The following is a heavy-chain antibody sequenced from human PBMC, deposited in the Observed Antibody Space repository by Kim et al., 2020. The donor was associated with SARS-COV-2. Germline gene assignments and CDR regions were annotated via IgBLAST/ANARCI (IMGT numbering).Heavy chain of an antibody. V-gene: IGHV5-51*01. CDR1: GYSFVSYW. CDR3: ARLASFLVGSQGFYWFDP. J-gene: IGHJ5*02. CDR2: VYPGDSKT. D-gene: IGHD1-26*01. Sequence: GESLKISCQGSGYSFVSYWIAWVRQMPGQGLEWMGIVYPGDSKTKYNPSFQGQVTMSADKSINTAYLHWSSLKASDTATYYCARLASFLVGSQGFYWFDPWGPGTLVTASS.